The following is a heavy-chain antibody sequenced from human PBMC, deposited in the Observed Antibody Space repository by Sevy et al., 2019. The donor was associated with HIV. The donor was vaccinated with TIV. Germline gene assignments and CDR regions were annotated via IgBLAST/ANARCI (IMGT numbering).Heavy chain of an antibody. V-gene: IGHV3-7*01. CDR2: IKGDGHDK. CDR3: GHGTFGRFES. J-gene: IGHJ4*02. D-gene: IGHD3-16*01. CDR1: GFTFSDNW. Sequence: GGSLRLSCAASGFTFSDNWMNWVRQAPGKGLEWVANIKGDGHDKDYVDSVEGRFTIPRDNAKNLLYLQMKSLRVEDTAVYYCGHGTFGRFESGGQGTLVTVS.